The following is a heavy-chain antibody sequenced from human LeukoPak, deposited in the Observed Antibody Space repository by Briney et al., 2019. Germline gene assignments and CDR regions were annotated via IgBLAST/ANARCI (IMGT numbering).Heavy chain of an antibody. V-gene: IGHV3-11*04. D-gene: IGHD2-2*01. CDR3: ARGGYCSSTSCYPSWFDP. CDR2: ISSGSSTV. Sequence: PGGSLRLSCAASGFTFSDYYMSWIRQAPGKGLEWVSYISSGSSTVYYADSVKGRFTISRDNAKNSLYLQMNSLRAEDTAVYYCARGGYCSSTSCYPSWFDPWGQGTLVTVSS. CDR1: GFTFSDYY. J-gene: IGHJ5*02.